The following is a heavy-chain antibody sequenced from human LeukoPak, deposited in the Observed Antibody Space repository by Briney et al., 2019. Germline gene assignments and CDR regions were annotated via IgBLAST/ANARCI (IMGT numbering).Heavy chain of an antibody. CDR3: AKFPHRPIYSGYDGPFDY. D-gene: IGHD5-12*01. CDR2: ISGSGGST. Sequence: GGSLRLSCAASGFTFSSYAMSWVRQAPGKGLEWVSAISGSGGSTYYADSVKGRFTISRDNSKNTLYLQMNSLRAEDTAVYYCAKFPHRPIYSGYDGPFDYWGQGTLVTVSS. J-gene: IGHJ4*02. CDR1: GFTFSSYA. V-gene: IGHV3-23*01.